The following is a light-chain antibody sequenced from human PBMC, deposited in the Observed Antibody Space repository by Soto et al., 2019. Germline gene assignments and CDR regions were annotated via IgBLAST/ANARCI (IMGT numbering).Light chain of an antibody. Sequence: DIVMTQSPDSLAVSLGERATINCKSSQSVLYSSINKNYLAWYQQKPGKPPMLLIYWASTRESGVPDRFSGSGSGTDFTLTISSLQAEDVAVYYCQQYYSTPITFGQGTRLEIK. CDR1: QSVLYSSINKNY. CDR3: QQYYSTPIT. CDR2: WAS. J-gene: IGKJ5*01. V-gene: IGKV4-1*01.